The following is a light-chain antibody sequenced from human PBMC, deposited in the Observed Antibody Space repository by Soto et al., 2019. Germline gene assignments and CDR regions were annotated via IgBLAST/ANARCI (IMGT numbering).Light chain of an antibody. V-gene: IGKV3-20*01. CDR1: QSLSSDF. CDR3: QQYGPSLT. Sequence: EIVLTQSPGTLSLSPGERAALSCRASQSLSSDFLAWYQQKPGQAPRLLMFGSFKRATGIPDRFSGSWSGTDFTLTISRLEPEDFAVYYCQQYGPSLTFGGGIKVEIK. J-gene: IGKJ4*01. CDR2: GSF.